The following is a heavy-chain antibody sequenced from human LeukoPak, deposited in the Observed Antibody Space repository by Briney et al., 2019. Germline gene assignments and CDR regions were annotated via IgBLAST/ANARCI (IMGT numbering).Heavy chain of an antibody. CDR2: ISSSSSYI. J-gene: IGHJ4*02. CDR1: GFTFSSYS. D-gene: IGHD2-15*01. V-gene: IGHV3-21*01. Sequence: GGSLRLSCAASGFTFSSYSMNWVRQAPGKGLEWVSSISSSSSYIYYADSVKGRFTISRDNAKNSLYLQMNSLRAEDTAVYYCARVVVVAATESPFDYWGQGTLVTVSS. CDR3: ARVVVVAATESPFDY.